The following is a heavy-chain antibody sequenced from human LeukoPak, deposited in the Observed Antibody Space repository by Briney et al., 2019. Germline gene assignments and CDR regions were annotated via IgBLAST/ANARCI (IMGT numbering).Heavy chain of an antibody. CDR2: ISYDGGNK. Sequence: PGGSLRLSCAASGFSFSSYWMSWVRQAPGKGLEWVAVISYDGGNKYYADSVKGRFTISRDNSKNTLYLQMNSLRAEDTAVYYCAKDPNQYDILTGYYPDWGQGTLVTVSS. D-gene: IGHD3-9*01. V-gene: IGHV3-30*18. CDR3: AKDPNQYDILTGYYPD. J-gene: IGHJ4*02. CDR1: GFSFSSYW.